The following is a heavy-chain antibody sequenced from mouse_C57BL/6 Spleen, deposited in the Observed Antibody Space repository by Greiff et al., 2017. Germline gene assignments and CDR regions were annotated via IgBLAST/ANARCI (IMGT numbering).Heavy chain of an antibody. Sequence: VQLKESGGGLVQPKGSLKLSCAASGFSFNTYAMNWVRQAPGKGLEWVARIRSKSNNYATYYADSVKDRFTISRDDSESMLYLQMNNLKTEDTAMYYCVRPYDYDGFAYWGQGTLVTVSA. CDR2: IRSKSNNYAT. CDR3: VRPYDYDGFAY. CDR1: GFSFNTYA. D-gene: IGHD2-4*01. V-gene: IGHV10-1*01. J-gene: IGHJ3*01.